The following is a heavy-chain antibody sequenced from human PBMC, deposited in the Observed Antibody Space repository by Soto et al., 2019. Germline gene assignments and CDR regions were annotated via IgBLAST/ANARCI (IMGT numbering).Heavy chain of an antibody. CDR1: GYSFTSYW. Sequence: GESLKISCKGSGYSFTSYWIGWVRQVPGKGLEWMGKIEVSDSYTNYNPSFQGHVTISSDVSTSTAYLQWSSLQASDTAIYFCARHKGPYNDYDTVDSWGQGTQVTV. V-gene: IGHV5-10-1*01. CDR2: IEVSDSYT. J-gene: IGHJ4*02. CDR3: ARHKGPYNDYDTVDS. D-gene: IGHD4-17*01.